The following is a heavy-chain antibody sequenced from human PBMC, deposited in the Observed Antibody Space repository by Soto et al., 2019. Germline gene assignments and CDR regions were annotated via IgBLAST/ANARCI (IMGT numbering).Heavy chain of an antibody. CDR2: LSSSSTCI. V-gene: IGHV3-21*01. CDR3: AGGGINYGDYRSMDV. D-gene: IGHD4-17*01. Sequence: EVQLVESGGGLVKPGGSLRLSCAASGFTFSSYNMNWVRQAPGKGLEWVSYLSSSSTCIYYADSVKGPCTISRDNAKNSLYLQMNRLRAEDTAVDYCAGGGINYGDYRSMDVWGKGTTVTVSS. J-gene: IGHJ6*03. CDR1: GFTFSSYN.